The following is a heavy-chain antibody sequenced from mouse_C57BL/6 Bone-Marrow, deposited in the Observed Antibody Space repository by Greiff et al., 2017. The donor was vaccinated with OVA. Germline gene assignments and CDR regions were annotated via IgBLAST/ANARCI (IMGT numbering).Heavy chain of an antibody. J-gene: IGHJ4*01. Sequence: QVQLQQPGAELVRPGTSVKLSCKASGYTLTSYWMHWVKQRPGQGLEWIGVIDPSDSYTNYNQKFKGKATLTVDTSSSTAYMQLSSLTSEDSAVYYCARRGYLYAMDYWGQGTSVTVSS. V-gene: IGHV1-59*01. CDR2: IDPSDSYT. CDR3: ARRGYLYAMDY. D-gene: IGHD2-2*01. CDR1: GYTLTSYW.